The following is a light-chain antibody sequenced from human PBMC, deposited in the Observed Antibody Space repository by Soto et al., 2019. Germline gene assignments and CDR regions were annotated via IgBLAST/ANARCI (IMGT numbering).Light chain of an antibody. J-gene: IGLJ2*01. V-gene: IGLV2-14*01. CDR1: SSDVGGYNY. Sequence: QAALTEPACVSASPGQSITISCTGTSSDVGGYNYVSWYQQYPGKAPKVIIYEINNRPSGVSDRFPGSKSGNTASLTISGLQAEDEADYYCCSYTRSTTVVFGGGTKVTVL. CDR2: EIN. CDR3: CSYTRSTTVV.